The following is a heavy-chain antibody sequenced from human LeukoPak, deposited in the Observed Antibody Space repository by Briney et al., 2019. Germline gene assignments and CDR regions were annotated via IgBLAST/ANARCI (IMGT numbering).Heavy chain of an antibody. J-gene: IGHJ4*02. CDR1: GFTFSDYW. V-gene: IGHV3-7*04. Sequence: SGGSLGLSCEASGFTFSDYWMSWVRQAPGKGLEWVAIIKEDGSEKFYVGSVKGRFTISRDNAKNSLYLQMDNLRAEDTAAYYCTRAFSSWSDYFDYWGQGTLVTVSS. CDR3: TRAFSSWSDYFDY. CDR2: IKEDGSEK. D-gene: IGHD6-13*01.